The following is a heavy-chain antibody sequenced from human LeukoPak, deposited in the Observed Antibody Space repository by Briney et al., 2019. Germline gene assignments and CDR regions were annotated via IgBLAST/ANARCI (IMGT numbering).Heavy chain of an antibody. V-gene: IGHV3-15*01. CDR2: IKSKTDGGTT. CDR1: GFTFSSHG. J-gene: IGHJ4*02. Sequence: GGSLRLSCVASGFTFSSHGMHWVRQAPGKGLEWVGRIKSKTDGGTTDYAAPVKGRFTISRDDSKNTLYLQMNSLKTEDTAVYYCTTESSSWSFDYWGQGTLVTVSS. CDR3: TTESSSWSFDY. D-gene: IGHD6-13*01.